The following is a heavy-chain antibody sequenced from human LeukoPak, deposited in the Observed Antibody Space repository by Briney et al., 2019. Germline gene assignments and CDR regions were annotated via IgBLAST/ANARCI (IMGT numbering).Heavy chain of an antibody. CDR1: GGSFSGYY. J-gene: IGHJ4*02. V-gene: IGHV4-34*01. D-gene: IGHD3-10*01. Sequence: KPSETLSLTCAVYGGSFSGYYWSWIRQPPGKGLEWIGEINHSGSTNYNPSLKSRVTISVDTSKNQFSLKLSSVTAADTAVYYCARSPLLWFGELLYYFDYWGQGTLVTVSS. CDR2: INHSGST. CDR3: ARSPLLWFGELLYYFDY.